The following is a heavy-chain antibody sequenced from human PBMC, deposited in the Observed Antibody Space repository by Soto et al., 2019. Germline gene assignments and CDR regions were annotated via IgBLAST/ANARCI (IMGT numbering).Heavy chain of an antibody. CDR1: GGSVSSSSYY. CDR3: ARSYRWFDP. D-gene: IGHD2-2*02. J-gene: IGHJ5*02. V-gene: IGHV4-39*07. CDR2: VYYSGST. Sequence: SETLSLTCTVSGGSVSSSSYYWGWVRQPPGKGLEWIGSVYYSGSTYYNPSLKSRVTISVDTSKNQFSLKLSSVTAADTAVYYCARSYRWFDPWGQGTLVTVSS.